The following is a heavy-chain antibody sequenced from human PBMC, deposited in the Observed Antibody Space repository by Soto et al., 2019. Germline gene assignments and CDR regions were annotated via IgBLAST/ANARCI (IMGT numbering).Heavy chain of an antibody. CDR3: ARDFASARYYFYY. D-gene: IGHD3-3*01. V-gene: IGHV3-33*01. CDR1: GFTFSTYG. J-gene: IGHJ4*02. Sequence: QVHLVESGGGVVQPGGSLRLSCAASGFTFSTYGMHWVRQAPGKGLEWVAIIWYDGSNKYYGDSVKGRFTISRDNSKNTLYLQMNSLRAEDTAVYYCARDFASARYYFYYWGQGTLVTVSS. CDR2: IWYDGSNK.